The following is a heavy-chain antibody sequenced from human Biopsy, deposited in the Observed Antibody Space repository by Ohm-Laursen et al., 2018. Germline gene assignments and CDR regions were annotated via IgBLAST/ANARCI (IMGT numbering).Heavy chain of an antibody. CDR2: TFYRGST. D-gene: IGHD3-22*01. V-gene: IGHV4-39*01. CDR1: GGSISNNNYY. J-gene: IGHJ5*02. CDR3: ARDYDTSGYYYVS. Sequence: GTQSLPCTVSGGSISNNNYYWGWIRQPPGKGLEWIGSTFYRGSTHYKPSLKSRVNISVDTSKNLFSLKLNSVTAADTAVYYCARDYDTSGYYYVSWGQGTLVTVSS.